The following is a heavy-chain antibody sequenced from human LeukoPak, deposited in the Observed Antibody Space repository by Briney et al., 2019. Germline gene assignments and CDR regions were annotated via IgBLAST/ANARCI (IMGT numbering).Heavy chain of an antibody. CDR3: AKDLTGGNYYLDY. J-gene: IGHJ4*02. V-gene: IGHV3-23*01. D-gene: IGHD1-26*01. CDR2: ISGSGGST. Sequence: GGSLRLSCAASGFTFSSYAMRWVRQAQGKGLEWVSSISGSGGSTYYADSVKGRFTISRDNSKNTLYLQMNSLRAEDTAVYYCAKDLTGGNYYLDYWGQGTLVTVSS. CDR1: GFTFSSYA.